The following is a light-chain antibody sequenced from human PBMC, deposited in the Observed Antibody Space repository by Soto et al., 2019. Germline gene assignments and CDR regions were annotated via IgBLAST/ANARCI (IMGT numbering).Light chain of an antibody. CDR1: SRDVGSYNL. J-gene: IGLJ2*01. CDR3: CSYAGSSTLV. Sequence: QSALTQPASVSGSPGQSITISCTGTSRDVGSYNLVSWYQQHPGKAPKLMIYEGSKRPSGVSNRFSGSKSGNTASLTISGLQAEYEADYYCCSYAGSSTLVFGGGTKLTVL. CDR2: EGS. V-gene: IGLV2-23*01.